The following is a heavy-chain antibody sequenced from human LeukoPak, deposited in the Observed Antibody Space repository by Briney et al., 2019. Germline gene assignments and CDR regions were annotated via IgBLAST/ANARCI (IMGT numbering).Heavy chain of an antibody. D-gene: IGHD4-23*01. CDR1: GYTFTGYY. V-gene: IGHV1-2*02. J-gene: IGHJ4*02. CDR2: INPNSGGT. Sequence: ASVKVSCKASGYTFTGYYMHWVRQAPGQGPEWMGWINPNSGGTNYAQKFQGRVTMTRDTSISTAYMELSRLRSDDTAVYYCARGSSVGNSVDYWGQGTLVTVSS. CDR3: ARGSSVGNSVDY.